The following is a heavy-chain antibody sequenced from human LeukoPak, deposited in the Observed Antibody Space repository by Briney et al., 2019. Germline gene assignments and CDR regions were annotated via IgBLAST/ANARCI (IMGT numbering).Heavy chain of an antibody. CDR2: IYSGGST. CDR1: EFSVGSNY. D-gene: IGHD2-15*01. V-gene: IGHV3-66*01. Sequence: GGSLRLSCAASEFSVGSNYMTWVRQAPGKGLEWVSLIYSGGSTYYADSVKGRFTISRDNSKNTLYLQMSSLRAEDTALYYCAKSGLNRFDYWGQGTLVTVSS. J-gene: IGHJ4*02. CDR3: AKSGLNRFDY.